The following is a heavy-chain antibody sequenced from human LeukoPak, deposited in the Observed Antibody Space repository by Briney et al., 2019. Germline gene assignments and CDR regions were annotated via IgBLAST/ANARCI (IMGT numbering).Heavy chain of an antibody. CDR3: ALRPISPSTVSDYFDY. V-gene: IGHV1-69*13. Sequence: SVKVSCKASGGTFSSYAISWVRQAPGQGLEWMGGIIPIFGTANYAQKFQGRVTITADESTSTAYMELSSLRSEDTAVYYCALRPISPSTVSDYFDYWGQGTLVTVSS. D-gene: IGHD4-17*01. CDR2: IIPIFGTA. CDR1: GGTFSSYA. J-gene: IGHJ4*02.